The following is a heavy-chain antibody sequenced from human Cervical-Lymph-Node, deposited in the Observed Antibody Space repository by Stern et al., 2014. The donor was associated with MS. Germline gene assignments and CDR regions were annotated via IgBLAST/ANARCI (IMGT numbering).Heavy chain of an antibody. CDR1: GGTFSSYA. V-gene: IGHV1-69*01. Sequence: VQLVESGAEVKKPGSSVKVSCKASGGTFSSYAISWVRQAPGQGLEWMGGVIPIFGTANYAQKFQGRVTITADESTSTAYMELSSLRSEDPAVYYCARVTSPSSGWYMAYYYGMDVWGQGPTVTVSS. CDR3: ARVTSPSSGWYMAYYYGMDV. D-gene: IGHD6-19*01. CDR2: VIPIFGTA. J-gene: IGHJ6*02.